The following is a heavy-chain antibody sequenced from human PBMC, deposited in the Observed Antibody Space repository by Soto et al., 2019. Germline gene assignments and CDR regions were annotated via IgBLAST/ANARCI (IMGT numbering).Heavy chain of an antibody. CDR1: GRSISEINSY. J-gene: IGHJ5*02. Sequence: QLQLQESGPGLVKPSETLSLTCSVSGRSISEINSYWGWIRQTPGEGLEWIGTIHHTGSTYYNPSLKSRVIFSLDTSKNQFSLKLSSVTAADTALYYCARPEGGYGSGYSWFDPWGQGTRVTVSS. D-gene: IGHD5-12*01. CDR3: ARPEGGYGSGYSWFDP. V-gene: IGHV4-39*01. CDR2: IHHTGST.